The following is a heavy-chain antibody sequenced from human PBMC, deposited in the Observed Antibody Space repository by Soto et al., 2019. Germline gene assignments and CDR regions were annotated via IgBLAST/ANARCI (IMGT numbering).Heavy chain of an antibody. J-gene: IGHJ5*02. Sequence: PSGTLSLTCTVSGGSISSYYWSWIRQPPGKGLEWIGYIYYSVSTNYNPSLKSRVTISVDTSKNQFSLKLSSVTAADTAVYYCASTGIAAAGTSFWFDPWGQGTLVTVSS. D-gene: IGHD6-13*01. CDR3: ASTGIAAAGTSFWFDP. CDR2: IYYSVST. V-gene: IGHV4-59*01. CDR1: GGSISSYY.